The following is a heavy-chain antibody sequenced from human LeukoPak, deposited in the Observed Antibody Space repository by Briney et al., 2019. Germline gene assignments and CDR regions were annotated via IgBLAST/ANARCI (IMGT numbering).Heavy chain of an antibody. V-gene: IGHV3-43D*03. J-gene: IGHJ4*02. CDR1: GFTFEDYA. CDR3: AKSADSSGYLPYYFDY. CDR2: ISWDGDST. Sequence: GGSLRLACAASGFTFEDYAMHWVRQGPGKGLEWVSLISWDGDSTYYGDSVKGRFTISRDNSKSSLYLQMNSLRPEDTALYYCAKSADSSGYLPYYFDYWGQGTLVTVSS. D-gene: IGHD3-22*01.